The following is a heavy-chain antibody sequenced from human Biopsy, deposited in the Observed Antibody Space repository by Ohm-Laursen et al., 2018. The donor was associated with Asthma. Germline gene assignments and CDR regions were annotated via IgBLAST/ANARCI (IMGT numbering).Heavy chain of an antibody. CDR3: ARPPYYYGLLGPTRGFGVYAV. D-gene: IGHD3-10*01. CDR2: IHHSGTS. Sequence: TLSLTCTVSGDSITSGGCCWNWIRQHPGKGLEWIGYIHHSGTSYFNPSLKGGVTISVDTSKNQFSLKLSSVTAADTAVYYCARPPYYYGLLGPTRGFGVYAVWGHGTLVTVSS. V-gene: IGHV4-31*03. CDR1: GDSITSGGCC. J-gene: IGHJ3*01.